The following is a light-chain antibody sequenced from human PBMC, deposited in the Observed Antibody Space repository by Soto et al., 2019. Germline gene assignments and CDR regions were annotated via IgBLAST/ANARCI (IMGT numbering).Light chain of an antibody. V-gene: IGKV3D-15*01. Sequence: EIVMTQSPATLSVSPGEAATLSCRASQSLSSNLAWYQQKPGRSPRLLIYDASSRATGIPARFSGSGSGTEFTLTINSLQSEEFAVYYCQQYKNWPLTFGGGTKVEI. CDR3: QQYKNWPLT. CDR1: QSLSSN. CDR2: DAS. J-gene: IGKJ4*01.